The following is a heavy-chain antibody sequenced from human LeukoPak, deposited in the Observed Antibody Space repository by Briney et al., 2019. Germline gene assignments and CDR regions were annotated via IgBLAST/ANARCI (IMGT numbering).Heavy chain of an antibody. CDR2: IKQDGSEK. Sequence: GGSLRLSCAASGFTFSSYWMSWFRQAPGKGLEWVANIKQDGSEKYYVDSVKGRFTISRDNAKNSLYLQMNSLRAEDTAVYYCARSHYYYGSGSHAFDIWGQGTMVTVSS. CDR3: ARSHYYYGSGSHAFDI. V-gene: IGHV3-7*01. CDR1: GFTFSSYW. D-gene: IGHD3-10*01. J-gene: IGHJ3*02.